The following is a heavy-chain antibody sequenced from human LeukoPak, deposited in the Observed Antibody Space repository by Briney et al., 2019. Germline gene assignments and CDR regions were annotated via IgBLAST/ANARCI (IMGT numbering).Heavy chain of an antibody. Sequence: ASVKVSCTASGYTFSNYAMNWVRQAPGQGLEWMGWINTNTGNPTYAQGFTGRFVFSLDTSVSTAYLQISSLKTEDTAVYYCARDRWNPAYWGRGTLVTVSS. CDR2: INTNTGNP. CDR1: GYTFSNYA. J-gene: IGHJ4*02. CDR3: ARDRWNPAY. D-gene: IGHD1-1*01. V-gene: IGHV7-4-1*02.